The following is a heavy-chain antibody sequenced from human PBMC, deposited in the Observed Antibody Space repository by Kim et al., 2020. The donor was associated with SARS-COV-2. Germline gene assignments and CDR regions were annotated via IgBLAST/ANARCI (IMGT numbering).Heavy chain of an antibody. D-gene: IGHD3-10*01. CDR2: IYYSGST. J-gene: IGHJ3*02. Sequence: SETLSLTCTVSGGSISSSSYYWGWIRQPPGKGLEWIGSIYYSGSTYYNPSLKSRVTISVDTSKNQFSLKLSSVTAADTAVYYCARRYQLRLMVRGVISDAFDIWGQGTMVTVSS. CDR3: ARRYQLRLMVRGVISDAFDI. V-gene: IGHV4-39*01. CDR1: GGSISSSSYY.